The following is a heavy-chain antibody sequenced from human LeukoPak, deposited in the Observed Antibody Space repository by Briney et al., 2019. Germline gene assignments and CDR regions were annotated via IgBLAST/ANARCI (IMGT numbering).Heavy chain of an antibody. J-gene: IGHJ6*03. CDR3: ARRSILETGHYYMDV. CDR1: GGSISSSNYY. V-gene: IGHV4-39*07. CDR2: INHSGST. Sequence: PSETLSLTCTVSGGSISSSNYYWGWIRQPPGKGLEWIGEINHSGSTNYNPSLKSRVTISVDTSKNQFSLKLSSVTAADTAVYYCARRSILETGHYYMDVWGKGTTVTISS. D-gene: IGHD5-24*01.